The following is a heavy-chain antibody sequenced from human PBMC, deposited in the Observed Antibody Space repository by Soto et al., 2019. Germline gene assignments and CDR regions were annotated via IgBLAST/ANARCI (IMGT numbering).Heavy chain of an antibody. Sequence: GSVKGACKASGFTFTDYFIHCVRQAPGQGLEWTGIINPSGGSTSYAQKFQGRFTMTRDTSTSTVYMELRSLRSGDTAVYYCARHPLAQTLNYVFNMDVWGQGTAV. CDR2: INPSGGST. J-gene: IGHJ6*02. CDR1: GFTFTDYF. CDR3: ARHPLAQTLNYVFNMDV. V-gene: IGHV1-46*01. D-gene: IGHD1-7*01.